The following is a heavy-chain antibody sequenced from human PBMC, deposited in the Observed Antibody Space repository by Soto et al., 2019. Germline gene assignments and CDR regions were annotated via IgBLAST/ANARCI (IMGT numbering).Heavy chain of an antibody. CDR3: ARSQGSSTSLEIYYYYYYGMDV. V-gene: IGHV1-69*01. CDR1: GGTFSSYA. J-gene: IGHJ6*02. Sequence: QVQLVQSGAEVKKPGSSVKVSCKASGGTFSSYAISWVRQAPGQGREWMGGISPSSGTANYAQKFQGRVTITADESTSTAYMELSSLRSEDTAVYYCARSQGSSTSLEIYYYYYYGMDVWGQGTTVTVSS. D-gene: IGHD2-2*01. CDR2: ISPSSGTA.